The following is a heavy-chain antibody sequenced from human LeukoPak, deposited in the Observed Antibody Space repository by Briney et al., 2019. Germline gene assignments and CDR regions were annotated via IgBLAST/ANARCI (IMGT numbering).Heavy chain of an antibody. CDR3: ASVRCSATSCYEFYFDY. D-gene: IGHD2-2*01. Sequence: SETLSLTCAVYGGSFSGYYWSWIRQPPGKGLEWIGEINHSGSTNYNPSLKSRVTISVDTSKNQFSLKLSSVTAADTAVYYCASVRCSATSCYEFYFDYWGQGTLVTVSS. J-gene: IGHJ4*02. CDR1: GGSFSGYY. V-gene: IGHV4-34*01. CDR2: INHSGST.